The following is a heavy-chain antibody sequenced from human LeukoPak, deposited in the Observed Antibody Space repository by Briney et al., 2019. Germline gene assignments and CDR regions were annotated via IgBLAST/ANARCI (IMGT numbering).Heavy chain of an antibody. V-gene: IGHV3-69-1*02. D-gene: IGHD5-12*01. CDR1: AFTLSDHY. CDR3: ARERVTTTAFDI. J-gene: IGHJ3*02. Sequence: GGSLRLSCAAYAFTLSDHYMHWVRQAPGKGLEWVSSITTRTTYYIDSVKGRFTISRDNAENSLYLQMNSLRAEDTAVYYCARERVTTTAFDIWGQGTTVSVSS. CDR2: ITTRTT.